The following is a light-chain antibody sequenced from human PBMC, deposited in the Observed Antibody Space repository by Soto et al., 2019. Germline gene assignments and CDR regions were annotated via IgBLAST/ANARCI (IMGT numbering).Light chain of an antibody. V-gene: IGKV3-11*01. J-gene: IGKJ4*01. CDR2: DTS. Sequence: ETVLTQSPATLSLSPGERATLSCRASQSVSSYLAWYQQKPGQAPRLLIYDTSNRATGIPARFSGSGSGTDFTLTSSSLEPEDFAVYYCQQSSNWPPLSFGGGTKVEIK. CDR1: QSVSSY. CDR3: QQSSNWPPLS.